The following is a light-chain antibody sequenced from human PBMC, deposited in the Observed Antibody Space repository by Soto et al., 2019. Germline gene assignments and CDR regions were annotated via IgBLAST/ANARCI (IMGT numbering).Light chain of an antibody. CDR1: SSNIGANYD. Sequence: VLTQPPSVSGAPGQRVTISCTGSSSNIGANYDVHWYQHRPGTAPKLLIFGNNNRPSGVPDRFSGSKSGTSASLAITGLQAEDEGDYYCQSYDSTLSARYVFGTGTKLIVL. J-gene: IGLJ1*01. CDR2: GNN. CDR3: QSYDSTLSARYV. V-gene: IGLV1-40*01.